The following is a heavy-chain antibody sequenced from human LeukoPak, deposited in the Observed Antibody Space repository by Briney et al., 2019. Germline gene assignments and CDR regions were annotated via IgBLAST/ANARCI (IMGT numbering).Heavy chain of an antibody. J-gene: IGHJ4*02. Sequence: GGSLRLSCAASGFTFSSYPMHWVRQAPGKGLEFVSSIVSNGDYVFYANSVKGRFTISRDNSKNTLYLQMGSLRAEDTAVYYCARDRDGGWSFDYWGQGTLVTVSS. D-gene: IGHD6-19*01. CDR1: GFTFSSYP. V-gene: IGHV3-64*01. CDR2: IVSNGDYV. CDR3: ARDRDGGWSFDY.